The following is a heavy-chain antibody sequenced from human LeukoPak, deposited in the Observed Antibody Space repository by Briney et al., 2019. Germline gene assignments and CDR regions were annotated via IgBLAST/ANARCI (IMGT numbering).Heavy chain of an antibody. D-gene: IGHD5-18*01. J-gene: IGHJ6*03. CDR1: GFTFSSYA. Sequence: GGSLRLSCAASGFTFSSYAMHWVRQAPGKGLEWVAVISYDGSNKYYADSVKCRFTISRDNSKNTLYLQMNSLRAEDTAVYYCARAGGTAMVRYYYYYMDVWGKGTTVTVSS. CDR2: ISYDGSNK. V-gene: IGHV3-30*01. CDR3: ARAGGTAMVRYYYYYMDV.